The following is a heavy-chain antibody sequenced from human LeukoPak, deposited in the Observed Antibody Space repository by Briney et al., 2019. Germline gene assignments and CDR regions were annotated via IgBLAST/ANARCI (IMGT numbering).Heavy chain of an antibody. Sequence: GASVKVSCKASGYTFTGYYIHWVRQAPGQGLELMGWINPNNGGTNCAQKFQGRVTMTRDTSISTAYVELSRLRSDDTAVYYCARSSRPCSGGSCYLYSYYYHNMDVWGKGTTVTISS. CDR3: ARSSRPCSGGSCYLYSYYYHNMDV. CDR2: INPNNGGT. CDR1: GYTFTGYY. V-gene: IGHV1-2*02. J-gene: IGHJ6*03. D-gene: IGHD2-15*01.